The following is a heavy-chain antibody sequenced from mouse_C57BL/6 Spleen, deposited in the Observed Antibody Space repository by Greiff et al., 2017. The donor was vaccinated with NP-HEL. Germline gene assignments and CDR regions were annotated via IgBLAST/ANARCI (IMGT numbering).Heavy chain of an antibody. CDR1: GYTFTSYW. Sequence: QVQLQQPGTELVKPGASVKLSCKASGYTFTSYWMHWVKQRPGQGLEWIGNINPSNGGTNYNEKFKSKATLTVDKSSSTAYMQLSSLTSEDSAVYYCARGDYYGSIYGTWFAYWGQGTLVTVSA. D-gene: IGHD1-1*01. V-gene: IGHV1-53*01. J-gene: IGHJ3*01. CDR2: INPSNGGT. CDR3: ARGDYYGSIYGTWFAY.